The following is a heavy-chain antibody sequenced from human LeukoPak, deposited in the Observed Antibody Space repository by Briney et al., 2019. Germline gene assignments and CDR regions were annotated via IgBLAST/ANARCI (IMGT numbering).Heavy chain of an antibody. CDR3: ARDQLQWLLTFDY. J-gene: IGHJ4*02. CDR2: ISSSSSYI. Sequence: KSGGSLRLSCAASGFTFSSYSMNWVRQAPGKGLEWVSSISSSSSYIYYADSVKGRFTISRDNAKNSLYLQMNSLRAEDTAVYYCARDQLQWLLTFDYWGQGTLVTVSS. V-gene: IGHV3-21*01. CDR1: GFTFSSYS. D-gene: IGHD5-24*01.